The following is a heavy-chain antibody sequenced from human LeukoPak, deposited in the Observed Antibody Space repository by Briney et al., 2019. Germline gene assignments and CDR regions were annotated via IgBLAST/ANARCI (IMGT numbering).Heavy chain of an antibody. D-gene: IGHD3-3*02. CDR2: IKQDGSEK. V-gene: IGHV3-7*01. CDR3: AKPTHFNWFDP. CDR1: GFTFSSYW. Sequence: GGSLRLSCAASGFTFSSYWMSWVRQAPGKGLEWEANIKQDGSEKYYVDSVKGRFTISRDNAKNSLYLQMNSLRAEDTAVYYCAKPTHFNWFDPWGQGTLVTVSS. J-gene: IGHJ5*02.